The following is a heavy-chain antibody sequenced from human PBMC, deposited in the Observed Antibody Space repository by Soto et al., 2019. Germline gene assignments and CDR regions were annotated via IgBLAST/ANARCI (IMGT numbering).Heavy chain of an antibody. V-gene: IGHV1-46*01. CDR3: ARDPPYDSSGEGYFDY. D-gene: IGHD3-22*01. CDR2: INPSGGST. CDR1: GYTFTSYY. Sequence: QVQLVQSGAEVKKPGASVKVSCKASGYTFTSYYMHWVRQAPGQGLEWMGIINPSGGSTSYAQKFQGRVTMTRDTSTSTVYRELSSLRSEDTAVYYCARDPPYDSSGEGYFDYWGQGTLVTVSS. J-gene: IGHJ4*02.